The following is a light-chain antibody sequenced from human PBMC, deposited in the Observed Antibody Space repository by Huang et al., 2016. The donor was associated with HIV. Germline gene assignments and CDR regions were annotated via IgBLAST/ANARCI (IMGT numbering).Light chain of an antibody. CDR1: QSLVHSDGNTY. V-gene: IGKV2-30*02. CDR3: MQGTHWGIT. J-gene: IGKJ5*01. CDR2: KVS. Sequence: DVVMTQSPLSLPVTLGQPASISCRSSQSLVHSDGNTYLNWFQQRPGQSPRRLMYKVSNRDSGVPDRFSGSGSGTDFTLKISRVEGEDVGVYYCMQGTHWGITFGQGTRLEIK.